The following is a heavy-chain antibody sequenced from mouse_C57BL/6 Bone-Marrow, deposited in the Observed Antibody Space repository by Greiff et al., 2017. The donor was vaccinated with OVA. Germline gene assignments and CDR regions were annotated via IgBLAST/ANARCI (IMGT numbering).Heavy chain of an antibody. CDR1: GYTFTDYY. CDR2: IYPGSGNT. CDR3: VRDYSKGFDY. J-gene: IGHJ2*01. V-gene: IGHV1-76*01. D-gene: IGHD2-5*01. Sequence: QVQLKESGAELVRPGASVKLSCKASGYTFTDYYINWVKQRPGQGLEWIARIYPGSGNTYYNEKFKGKATLTAEKSSSTAYMQLSSLTSEDSAVYFCVRDYSKGFDYWGQGTTLTVSS.